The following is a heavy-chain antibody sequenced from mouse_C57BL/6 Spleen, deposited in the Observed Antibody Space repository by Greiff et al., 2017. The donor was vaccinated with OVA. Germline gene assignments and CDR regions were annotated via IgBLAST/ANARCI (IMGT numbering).Heavy chain of an antibody. CDR3: ARDRDYYGSNWYFDV. V-gene: IGHV5-4*01. D-gene: IGHD1-1*01. CDR1: GFTFSSYA. Sequence: DVMLVESGGGLVKPGGSLKLSCAASGFTFSSYAMSWVRQTPEKRLEWVATISDGGSYTYYPDNVKGRFTISRDNAKNNLYLQMSHLKSEDTAMYYCARDRDYYGSNWYFDVWGTGTTVTVSS. J-gene: IGHJ1*03. CDR2: ISDGGSYT.